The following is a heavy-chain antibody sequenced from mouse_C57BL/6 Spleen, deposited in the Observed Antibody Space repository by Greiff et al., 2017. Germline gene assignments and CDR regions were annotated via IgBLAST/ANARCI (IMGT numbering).Heavy chain of an antibody. CDR2: ISSGGSYT. V-gene: IGHV5-6*01. CDR3: AIYHGFDY. D-gene: IGHD2-3*01. J-gene: IGHJ2*01. CDR1: GFTFSSYG. Sequence: EVKLVESGGDLVKPGGSLKLSCAASGFTFSSYGMSWVRQTPDKRLEWVATISSGGSYTYYPDSVKGRFTISRDNATNTLYLLMSSLKSYDTAMYYCAIYHGFDYWGQGTTLTVSS.